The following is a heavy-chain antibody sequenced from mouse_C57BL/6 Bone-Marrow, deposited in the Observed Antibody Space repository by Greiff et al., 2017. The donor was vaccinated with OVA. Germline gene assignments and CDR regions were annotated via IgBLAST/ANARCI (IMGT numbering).Heavy chain of an antibody. V-gene: IGHV14-4*01. Sequence: VQLQQSGAELVRPGASVTLSCTASGFNIKDDYMHWVKQRPEQGLEWIGWIDPENGDTEYASKFQGKATITADTSSNTAYLQLSSLTSEDTAVYDCSIYYDYDVGDNWGQGTTLTVSS. CDR3: SIYYDYDVGDN. CDR2: IDPENGDT. CDR1: GFNIKDDY. D-gene: IGHD2-4*01. J-gene: IGHJ2*01.